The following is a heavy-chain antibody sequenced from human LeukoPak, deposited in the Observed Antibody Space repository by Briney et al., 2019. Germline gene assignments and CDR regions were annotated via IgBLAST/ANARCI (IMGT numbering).Heavy chain of an antibody. CDR2: IYSGDST. Sequence: GGSLRLSCAASGFTVSSNYMSWVRQAPGKGLERVSVIYSGDSTYYADSVKGRFTISRDNSKNTLYLQMNGLRAEDTAVYYCARDAMDSSGWYFDYWGQGTLVTVSS. V-gene: IGHV3-66*01. CDR3: ARDAMDSSGWYFDY. J-gene: IGHJ4*02. CDR1: GFTVSSNY. D-gene: IGHD6-19*01.